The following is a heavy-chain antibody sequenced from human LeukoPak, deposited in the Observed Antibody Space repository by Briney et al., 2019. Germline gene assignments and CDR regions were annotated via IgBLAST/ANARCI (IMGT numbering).Heavy chain of an antibody. Sequence: SVKVSCKASGGTFSSYAISWVRQAPGQGLEWMGGIIPIFGTANYAQKFQGRVTITADKSTSTAYMELSSLRSEDTAVYYCARALGSSSWDITGFANYYYYYYMDVWGKGTTVTVSS. V-gene: IGHV1-69*06. CDR1: GGTFSSYA. CDR2: IIPIFGTA. D-gene: IGHD6-13*01. CDR3: ARALGSSSWDITGFANYYYYYYMDV. J-gene: IGHJ6*03.